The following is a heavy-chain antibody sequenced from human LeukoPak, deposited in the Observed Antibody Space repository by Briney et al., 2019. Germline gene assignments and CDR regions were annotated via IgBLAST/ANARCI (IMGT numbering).Heavy chain of an antibody. J-gene: IGHJ4*02. CDR3: ARVRDYDGYYFDY. D-gene: IGHD4-23*01. CDR2: IGSSGTTI. Sequence: GGSLRLSCAASGFTFSSYEMNWVRQAPGEGLEWVSYIGSSGTTIYYADSVKGRFTISRDNAKNSLSLQMNSLRAEDTAVYYCARVRDYDGYYFDYWGQGTLVTVSS. CDR1: GFTFSSYE. V-gene: IGHV3-48*03.